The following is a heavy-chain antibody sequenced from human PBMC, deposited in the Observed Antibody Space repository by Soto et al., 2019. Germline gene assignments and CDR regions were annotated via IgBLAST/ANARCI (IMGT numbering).Heavy chain of an antibody. V-gene: IGHV1-69*02. CDR3: ARRADARFGEFCY. CDR2: IIPILDIA. CDR1: GGTFSSYT. D-gene: IGHD3-10*01. Sequence: ASVKVSCKTSGGTFSSYTISWVRQAPGQGLEWMGRIIPILDIANYAQKFQGRVTITADKSTSTSYMELTSLRSEDTAVYFCARRADARFGEFCYWGQGTLVTVSS. J-gene: IGHJ4*02.